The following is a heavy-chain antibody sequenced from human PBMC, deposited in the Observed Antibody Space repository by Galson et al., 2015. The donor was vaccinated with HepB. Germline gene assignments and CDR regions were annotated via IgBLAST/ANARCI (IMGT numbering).Heavy chain of an antibody. D-gene: IGHD6-13*01. V-gene: IGHV3-73*01. J-gene: IGHJ4*02. CDR3: TRPSPDGSSPGY. CDR2: IRSKANTYAT. CDR1: GFTFSDSA. Sequence: LRLSCAASGFTFSDSAIHWVRQASGKGLEWVGRIRSKANTYATVYAVSVKGRFTISRDDSKNTAYLQMNSLRTVDTAVYYCTRPSPDGSSPGYWGQGTLVAVFS.